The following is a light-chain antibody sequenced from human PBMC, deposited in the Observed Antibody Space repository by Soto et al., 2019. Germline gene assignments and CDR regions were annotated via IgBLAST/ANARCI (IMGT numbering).Light chain of an antibody. CDR1: SSDVGRYNH. CDR2: DVI. Sequence: QSALSQPASVSGSPGQSITISCTGASSDVGRYNHVSWYQQHPDKAPKLMISDVINRPSGISNRFSGSKSVDTASLTISGLQAEDEADYYCSSYTTSGTQVFGTGTKVTVL. J-gene: IGLJ1*01. V-gene: IGLV2-14*03. CDR3: SSYTTSGTQV.